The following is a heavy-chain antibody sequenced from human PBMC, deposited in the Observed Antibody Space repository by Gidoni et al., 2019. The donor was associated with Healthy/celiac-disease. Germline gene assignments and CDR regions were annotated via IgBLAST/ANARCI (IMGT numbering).Heavy chain of an antibody. CDR3: ARDRGTVRAIVVVVAATLDY. V-gene: IGHV3-30-3*01. CDR1: GFTFSSYA. D-gene: IGHD2-15*01. J-gene: IGHJ4*02. CDR2: ISYDGSNK. Sequence: QVQLVESGGGVVQPGRSLRLSCAASGFTFSSYAMPWVRQAPGKGLEWVAVISYDGSNKYYADSVKGRFTISRDNSKNTLYLQMNSLRAEDTAVYYCARDRGTVRAIVVVVAATLDYWGQGTLVTVSS.